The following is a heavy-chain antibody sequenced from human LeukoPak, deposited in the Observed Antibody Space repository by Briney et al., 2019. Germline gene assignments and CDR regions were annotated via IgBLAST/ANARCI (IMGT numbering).Heavy chain of an antibody. D-gene: IGHD4-23*01. CDR2: TNTDGSST. CDR3: YGANAEH. J-gene: IGHJ1*01. V-gene: IGHV3-74*03. Sequence: GVSLRLFCGASGFTFSSYWMHWVRQAPGKGLVWVSGTNTDGSSTMYADSVKGRFTIARDNAKNTLYLQMNSLRAEDTAVYYCYGANAEHWGQGTLVTVSS. CDR1: GFTFSSYW.